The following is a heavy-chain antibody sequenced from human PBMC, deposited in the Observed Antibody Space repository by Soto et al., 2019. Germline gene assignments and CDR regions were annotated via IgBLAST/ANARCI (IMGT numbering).Heavy chain of an antibody. CDR2: IRTKTNNYAT. CDR1: VFTFSGSG. D-gene: IGHD6-19*01. Sequence: WWSLRLSCSASVFTFSGSGIHWCRQASGKGLEWVGRIRTKTNNYATAYAASVKGRFTISRDDSKNMAYLQMNSLKTEDTAVYYCTAMAGIDYWGQGTLVTVSS. J-gene: IGHJ4*02. CDR3: TAMAGIDY. V-gene: IGHV3-73*01.